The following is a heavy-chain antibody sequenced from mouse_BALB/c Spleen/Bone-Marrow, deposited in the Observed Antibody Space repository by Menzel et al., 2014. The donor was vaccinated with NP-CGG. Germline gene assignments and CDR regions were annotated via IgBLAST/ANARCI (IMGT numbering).Heavy chain of an antibody. CDR1: GFDFSRYW. CDR3: ARQGYYSKGDY. J-gene: IGHJ2*01. CDR2: INPDSSTI. D-gene: IGHD2-5*01. V-gene: IGHV4-1*02. Sequence: EVKLMESGGGLVQPGGSLKLSCAASGFDFSRYWMSWVRQAPGKGLEWIGEINPDSSTINYTPSLKDKFIISRDNAKNTLYLQMSKVRSEDTALYYCARQGYYSKGDYWGQGTTLTVSS.